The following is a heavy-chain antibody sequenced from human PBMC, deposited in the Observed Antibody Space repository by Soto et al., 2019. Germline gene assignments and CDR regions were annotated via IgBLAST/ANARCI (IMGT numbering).Heavy chain of an antibody. CDR1: GFAFSAYY. J-gene: IGHJ3*02. CDR2: INNNGNSI. Sequence: GGSLRLSCAASGFAFSAYYMSWIRQAPGKGLEWVSYINNNGNSIYYADSVKGRFTISRDNAKNSLYLQMNSLRAEDTAVYYCARVGATQSQAFDIWGQGTMVTVSS. V-gene: IGHV3-11*04. CDR3: ARVGATQSQAFDI. D-gene: IGHD1-26*01.